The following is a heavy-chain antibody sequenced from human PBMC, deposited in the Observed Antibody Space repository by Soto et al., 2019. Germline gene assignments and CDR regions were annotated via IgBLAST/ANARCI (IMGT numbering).Heavy chain of an antibody. V-gene: IGHV1-2*04. CDR3: ARSRDYDDDAFDI. CDR1: GYTFTGYY. D-gene: IGHD4-17*01. Sequence: ASVKVSCKASGYTFTGYYMHWVRQAPGQGLEWMGWINPNSGGTNYAQKFQGWVTMTRDTSISTAYMELSRLRSDDTAVYYCARSRDYDDDAFDIWGQGTMVTVS. CDR2: INPNSGGT. J-gene: IGHJ3*02.